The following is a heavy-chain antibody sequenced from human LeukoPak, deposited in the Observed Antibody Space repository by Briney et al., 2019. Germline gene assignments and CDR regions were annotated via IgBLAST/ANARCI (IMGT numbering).Heavy chain of an antibody. CDR3: ARDVAGGIAAAGNWFDP. CDR2: ISSSSSYI. V-gene: IGHV3-21*01. J-gene: IGHJ5*02. CDR1: GCTFSRHG. Sequence: GGSLRLSCVASGCTFSRHGMNWVRQAPGKGLEWVSSISSSSSYIYYADSVKGRFTISRDNAKNSLYLQMNSLRAEDTAVYYCARDVAGGIAAAGNWFDPWGQGTLVTVSS. D-gene: IGHD6-13*01.